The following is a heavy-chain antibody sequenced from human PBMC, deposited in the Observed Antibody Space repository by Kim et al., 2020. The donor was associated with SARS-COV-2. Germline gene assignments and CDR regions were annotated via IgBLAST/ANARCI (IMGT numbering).Heavy chain of an antibody. Sequence: SETLSLTCSVSGRSLSRGGNYWSWIRQHPGKGLEWVGYIHDTGTSFYNPSLKSRVTISMDTSKNEISLKLTSVTAADTAVYFCAQREAAGVVDSSG. J-gene: IGHJ5*01. D-gene: IGHD6-13*01. CDR2: IHDTGTS. CDR3: AQREAAGVVDS. V-gene: IGHV4-31*03. CDR1: GRSLSRGGNY.